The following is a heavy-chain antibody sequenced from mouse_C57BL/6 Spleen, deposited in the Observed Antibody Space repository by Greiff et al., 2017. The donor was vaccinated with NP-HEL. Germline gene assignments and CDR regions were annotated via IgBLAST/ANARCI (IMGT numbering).Heavy chain of an antibody. CDR3: TTPPITTVVAKDWYFDY. CDR1: GFNIKDYY. V-gene: IGHV14-1*01. Sequence: VQLQQSGAELVRPGASVKLSCTASGFNIKDYYMHWVKQRPEQGLKWIGRIDPEDGDTEYAPKFQGKATMTADTSSNTAYLQLSSLTSEDTAVYYCTTPPITTVVAKDWYFDYWGQGTTLTVSS. D-gene: IGHD1-1*01. CDR2: IDPEDGDT. J-gene: IGHJ2*01.